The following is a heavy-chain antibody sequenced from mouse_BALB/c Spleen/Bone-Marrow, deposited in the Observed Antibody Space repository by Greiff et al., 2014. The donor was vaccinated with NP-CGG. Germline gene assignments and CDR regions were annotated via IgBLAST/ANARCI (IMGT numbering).Heavy chain of an antibody. Sequence: EVMLVESGGGLVQPGGSLKLSCAASGFDFSGYWMTWVRQAPGKGLEWIGEINPDSRTINYKPSLKEKFIMSRDNAKNTLYLQVSKVRSEDTALYYCARNGYYGWMTYWGQGTLVTVSA. V-gene: IGHV4-1*02. CDR2: INPDSRTI. CDR1: GFDFSGYW. CDR3: ARNGYYGWMTY. J-gene: IGHJ3*01. D-gene: IGHD1-2*01.